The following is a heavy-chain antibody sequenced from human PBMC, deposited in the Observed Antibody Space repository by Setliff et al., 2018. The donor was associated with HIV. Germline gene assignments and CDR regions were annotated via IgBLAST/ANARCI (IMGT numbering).Heavy chain of an antibody. Sequence: SETLSLTCAVYGGSFSDYSWTWIRRPPGKGLEWIGEIHHSGRTDYNPSLTSRVTMSVDSSKNQFSLRLSSVAAADQAVYYCARGRCSGGTCSGRYSYLHIDVWGKGTTVTVSS. CDR2: IHHSGRT. V-gene: IGHV4-34*01. CDR1: GGSFSDYS. J-gene: IGHJ6*03. D-gene: IGHD2-15*01. CDR3: ARGRCSGGTCSGRYSYLHIDV.